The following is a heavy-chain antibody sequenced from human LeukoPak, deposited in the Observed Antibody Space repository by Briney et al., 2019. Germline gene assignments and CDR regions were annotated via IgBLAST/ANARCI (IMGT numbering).Heavy chain of an antibody. CDR1: GFTFSNYG. J-gene: IGHJ4*02. CDR3: AREMGLNMVATFGY. CDR2: IWYDGSNK. V-gene: IGHV3-33*01. D-gene: IGHD5-12*01. Sequence: PGGSLRLSCAASGFTFSNYGMHWVRQAPGKGLEWVALIWYDGSNKYYADSVKGRFTISRDNSKNTLCLQMNSLRAEDTAVYYCAREMGLNMVATFGYWGQGTLVTVSS.